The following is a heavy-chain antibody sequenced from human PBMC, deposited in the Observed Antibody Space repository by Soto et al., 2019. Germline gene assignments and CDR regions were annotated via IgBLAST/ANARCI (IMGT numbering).Heavy chain of an antibody. CDR3: ARQILYYYDSSGYYTRGGYYFDY. CDR1: GGSISSGGYY. D-gene: IGHD3-22*01. V-gene: IGHV4-31*03. J-gene: IGHJ4*02. CDR2: IYYSGST. Sequence: QVQLQESGPGLVKPSQTLSLTCTVSGGSISSGGYYWSWIRQHPGKGLEWIGYIYYSGSTYYNPSLKSRVTISVDTSKNQFSLKLSSVTAADTAVYYCARQILYYYDSSGYYTRGGYYFDYWGQGTLVTVSS.